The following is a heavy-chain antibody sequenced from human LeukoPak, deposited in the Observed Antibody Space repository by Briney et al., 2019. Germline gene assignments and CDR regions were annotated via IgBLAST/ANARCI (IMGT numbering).Heavy chain of an antibody. CDR2: IYYSGST. D-gene: IGHD3-10*01. CDR3: ARGATMVRGVIITLFDY. Sequence: SETLSLTCTVSGGSISSYYWSWIRQPPGKGLEWIGYIYYSGSTNYNPSLKSRVTISVDTSKNQFSLKLSSVTAADTAVYYCARGATMVRGVIITLFDYWGQGTLVTVSS. J-gene: IGHJ4*02. CDR1: GGSISSYY. V-gene: IGHV4-59*01.